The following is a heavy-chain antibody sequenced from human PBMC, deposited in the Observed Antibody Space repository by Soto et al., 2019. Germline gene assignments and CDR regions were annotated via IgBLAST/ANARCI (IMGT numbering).Heavy chain of an antibody. D-gene: IGHD2-15*01. CDR1: GGSFSGYY. V-gene: IGHV4-34*01. CDR3: ARGGSGGPLGYCSGGRCYWDY. CDR2: INHSGST. J-gene: IGHJ4*02. Sequence: SETLSLTCAVYGGSFSGYYWSWTRQPPWKGLEWIGEINHSGSTNYNPSLKSRVTISVDTSKNQFSLKLSSVTAADTAVYYCARGGSGGPLGYCSGGRCYWDYWGQGTLVTVSS.